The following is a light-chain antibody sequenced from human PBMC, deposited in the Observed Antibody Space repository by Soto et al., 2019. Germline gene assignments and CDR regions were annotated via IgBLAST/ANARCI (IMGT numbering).Light chain of an antibody. CDR1: SSDVGGYDF. V-gene: IGLV2-14*01. J-gene: IGLJ3*02. CDR3: SSYTSSDTLV. Sequence: QSVLTQPASVSGSPGQSITISCTGTSSDVGGYDFVSWYQQHPAKAPRLIISEVTNRPSGVSNRFSGSKSGNTASLTISGLQAEDEADYFCSSYTSSDTLVFGGGTKLTVL. CDR2: EVT.